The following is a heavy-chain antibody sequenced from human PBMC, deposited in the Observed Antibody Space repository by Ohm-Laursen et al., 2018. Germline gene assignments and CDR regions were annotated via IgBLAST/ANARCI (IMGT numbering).Heavy chain of an antibody. V-gene: IGHV3-69-1*01. Sequence: SLRLSCAASRFTFSPTGMTWVRQAPGKGLEWVSTISFTSDPYYAESLRGRFTVSRDNTRNSVYLQMNSLRDEDTGVYYCARDGSGWSRDVWGQGTTVIVSS. CDR2: ISFTSDP. J-gene: IGHJ6*02. CDR3: ARDGSGWSRDV. CDR1: RFTFSPTG. D-gene: IGHD6-13*01.